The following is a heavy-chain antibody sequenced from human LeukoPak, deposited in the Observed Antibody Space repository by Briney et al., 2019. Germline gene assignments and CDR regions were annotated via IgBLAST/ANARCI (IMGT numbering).Heavy chain of an antibody. D-gene: IGHD2-8*01. V-gene: IGHV3-7*03. CDR3: GRPAHNALYGIDF. CDR2: ILPDGSQK. Sequence: PGGSLRLSCAASGFTFSSYWMSWVRQAPGKGLEWVANILPDGSQKYYVDSVKGRFTISRDNPKNSLYLQINNLIAAETPSYYSGRPAHNALYGIDFWGQGTLVTVSS. J-gene: IGHJ4*02. CDR1: GFTFSSYW.